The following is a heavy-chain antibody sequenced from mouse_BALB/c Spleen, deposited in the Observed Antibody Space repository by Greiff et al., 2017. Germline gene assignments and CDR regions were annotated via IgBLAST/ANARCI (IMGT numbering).Heavy chain of an antibody. CDR3: ALTRAMDY. V-gene: IGHV1S56*01. Sequence: QVQLKESGPELVKPGASVRISCKASGYTFTSYYIHWVKQRPGQGLEWIGWIYPGNVNTKYNEKFKGKATLTADKSSSTAYMQLSSLTSEDSAVYFCALTRAMDYWGQGTSVTVSS. D-gene: IGHD2-12*01. J-gene: IGHJ4*01. CDR1: GYTFTSYY. CDR2: IYPGNVNT.